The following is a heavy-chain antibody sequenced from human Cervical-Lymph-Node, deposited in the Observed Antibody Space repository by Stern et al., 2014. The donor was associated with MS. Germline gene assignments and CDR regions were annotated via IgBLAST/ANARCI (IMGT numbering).Heavy chain of an antibody. CDR2: LVPVEGSA. V-gene: IGHV1-46*04. CDR3: ATSGLGGAVGS. J-gene: IGHJ5*02. D-gene: IGHD3-10*01. CDR1: GYSFTRSD. Sequence: QEQLVQSGAEVKQPGASVKVSCKTSGYSFTRSDIHWVRQAPGQGLEWMGLLVPVEGSAAFAEAWQGSVSMTRDTSVTTAYLELRSLRSEDTAVYYCATSGLGGAVGSWGQGTLVTVSA.